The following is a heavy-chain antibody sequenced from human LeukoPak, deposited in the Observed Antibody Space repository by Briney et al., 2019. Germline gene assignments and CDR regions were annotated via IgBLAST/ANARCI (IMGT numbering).Heavy chain of an antibody. J-gene: IGHJ5*02. CDR3: ARERPSSTGNWLDP. CDR1: GGSISSGDNY. Sequence: SETLSLTCTVSGGSISSGDNYWSWIRQPPGNGLEWIGYIYYSGSTYYNPSLKSRVTISVDTSKNHFSLKLSSVTAADTAVYYCARERPSSTGNWLDPWGQGTLVTVSS. V-gene: IGHV4-30-4*01. D-gene: IGHD2-2*01. CDR2: IYYSGST.